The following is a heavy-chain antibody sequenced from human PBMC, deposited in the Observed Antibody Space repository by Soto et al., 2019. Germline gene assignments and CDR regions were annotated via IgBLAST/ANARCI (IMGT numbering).Heavy chain of an antibody. CDR2: TYSSGST. J-gene: IGHJ6*01. CDR3: PRDSTVLEWGMNV. D-gene: IGHD2-2*01. V-gene: IGHV4-4*07. Sequence: TLSLTCSFSGSSIDSYYWNGVLQPAGTGLEWIGHTYSSGSTNYNPSLKSRATMSLDTSKTQFSLKLNSGSDADTAGYDCPRDSTVLEWGMNVWGQRTAV. CDR1: GSSIDSYY.